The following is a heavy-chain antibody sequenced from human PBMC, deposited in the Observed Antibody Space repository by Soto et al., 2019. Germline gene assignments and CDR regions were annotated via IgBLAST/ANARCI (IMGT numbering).Heavy chain of an antibody. CDR2: IYYSGST. CDR1: GGSISSSSYY. D-gene: IGHD3-22*01. V-gene: IGHV4-39*01. CDR3: ARPYDCSGSGP. J-gene: IGHJ5*02. Sequence: PSETLSLTCTVSGGSISSSSYYWGWIRQPPGKGLEWIGSIYYSGSTYYNPSLKSRVTISVDTSKNQFSLKLSSVTAADTAVYYCARPYDCSGSGPWGQGNLVTVX.